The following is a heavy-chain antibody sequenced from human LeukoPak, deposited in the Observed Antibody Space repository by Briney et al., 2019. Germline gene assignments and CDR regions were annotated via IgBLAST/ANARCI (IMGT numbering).Heavy chain of an antibody. J-gene: IGHJ4*02. CDR1: GFTFGNYG. D-gene: IGHD6-19*01. CDR3: AKEDVSGWYGVDY. V-gene: IGHV3-30*18. CDR2: VSYDTINK. Sequence: QPGRPLRLSCAASGFTFGNYGMHWVRQAPGKGLEWVALVSYDTINKYYQDSVKGRFTISRDNSKNTVYLQLDSLRADDTAVYYCAKEDVSGWYGVDYWGQGTLVTVSS.